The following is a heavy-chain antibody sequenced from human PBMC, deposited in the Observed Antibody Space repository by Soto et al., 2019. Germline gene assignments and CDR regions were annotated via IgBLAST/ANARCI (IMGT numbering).Heavy chain of an antibody. Sequence: GGSLRLSCAASGFTFSSYWMSWVRQAPGKGLEWVANIKQDGSEKYYVDSVKGRFTISRDNAKNSLYLQMNSLRAEDTAVYYCARDRRGYSYGFPHYMDVGGKGTTVTVSS. CDR1: GFTFSSYW. D-gene: IGHD5-18*01. CDR2: IKQDGSEK. V-gene: IGHV3-7*01. CDR3: ARDRRGYSYGFPHYMDV. J-gene: IGHJ6*03.